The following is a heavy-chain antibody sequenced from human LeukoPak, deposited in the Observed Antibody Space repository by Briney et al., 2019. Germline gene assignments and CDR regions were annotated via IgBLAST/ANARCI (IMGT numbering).Heavy chain of an antibody. J-gene: IGHJ5*02. D-gene: IGHD3-10*01. Sequence: ASVKVSCKASGYTFTGYYLHWVRQAPGQGLEWMGWMNPNSGNTGYAQKFQGRVTMTRNTSISTAYMELSSLRSEDTAVYYCARGYGSGSYYTPGEFDPWGQGTLVTVSS. V-gene: IGHV1-8*02. CDR1: GYTFTGYY. CDR3: ARGYGSGSYYTPGEFDP. CDR2: MNPNSGNT.